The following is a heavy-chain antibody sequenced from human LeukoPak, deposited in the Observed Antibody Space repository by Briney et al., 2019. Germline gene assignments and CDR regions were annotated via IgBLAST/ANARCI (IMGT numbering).Heavy chain of an antibody. CDR1: GFTFSSYW. J-gene: IGHJ5*02. Sequence: GGSLRLSCAASGFTFSSYWMHGVRQGPGKGLEWVSRINSDGRSTNYADSVKGRFTISRDNAKNTLYLQMNSLRAEDTSLYFCARASSHSGYEDNWFAPWGQGTLVTVSS. CDR3: ARASSHSGYEDNWFAP. CDR2: INSDGRST. D-gene: IGHD5-12*01. V-gene: IGHV3-74*01.